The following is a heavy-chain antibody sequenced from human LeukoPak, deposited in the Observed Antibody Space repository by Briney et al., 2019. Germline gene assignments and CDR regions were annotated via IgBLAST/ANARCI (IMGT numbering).Heavy chain of an antibody. CDR3: ARRSCTNGVCPVGFDY. V-gene: IGHV5-51*01. D-gene: IGHD2-8*01. J-gene: IGHJ4*02. CDR1: GYSFTSYW. Sequence: GESLKTSCKGSGYSFTSYWIGWVRQMPGKGLEWMGIIYPGDSDTRYSPSFQGQVTISADKSISTAYLQWSSLKASDTAMYYCARRSCTNGVCPVGFDYWGQGTLVTVSS. CDR2: IYPGDSDT.